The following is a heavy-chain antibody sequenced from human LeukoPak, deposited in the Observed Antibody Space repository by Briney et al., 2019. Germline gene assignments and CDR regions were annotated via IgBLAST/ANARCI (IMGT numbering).Heavy chain of an antibody. CDR2: INSDGRTT. CDR1: GFTFSRYW. CDR3: AKGYGDYVVDY. J-gene: IGHJ4*02. D-gene: IGHD4-17*01. Sequence: GGSRRLSCAASGFTFSRYWMYWVRQAPGKGLVWVSRINSDGRTTSYADSVKGRFPISRDNAKNTLYLQMNSLRAEDTAVYYCAKGYGDYVVDYWGQGTLVTVSS. V-gene: IGHV3-74*01.